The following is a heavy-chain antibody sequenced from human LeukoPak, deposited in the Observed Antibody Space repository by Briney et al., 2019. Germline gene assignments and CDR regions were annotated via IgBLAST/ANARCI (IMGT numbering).Heavy chain of an antibody. CDR3: AREYSSSSSQHYYYYYMDV. Sequence: SETLSLTCTVSGGSISSSSYYWGWIRQPPGKGLEWIGSIYYSGSTYYNPSLKSRVTISVDTSKNQFSLKLSSVTAADTAVYYCAREYSSSSSQHYYYYYMDVWGKGTTVTVSS. D-gene: IGHD6-6*01. J-gene: IGHJ6*03. CDR2: IYYSGST. V-gene: IGHV4-39*07. CDR1: GGSISSSSYY.